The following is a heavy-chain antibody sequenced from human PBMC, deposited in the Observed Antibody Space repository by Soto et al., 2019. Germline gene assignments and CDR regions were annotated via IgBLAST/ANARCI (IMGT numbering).Heavy chain of an antibody. Sequence: LRLSCAASGFPFSSYWMHWVRQAPGKGLVWVSRINGDGSSITYADSVKGRFTISRDNAKNTLYLQMNSLRAEDAAVYYCTRRGCSTTGCYFNWGRGTLVTVSS. J-gene: IGHJ4*02. V-gene: IGHV3-74*03. D-gene: IGHD2-2*01. CDR3: TRRGCSTTGCYFN. CDR1: GFPFSSYW. CDR2: INGDGSSI.